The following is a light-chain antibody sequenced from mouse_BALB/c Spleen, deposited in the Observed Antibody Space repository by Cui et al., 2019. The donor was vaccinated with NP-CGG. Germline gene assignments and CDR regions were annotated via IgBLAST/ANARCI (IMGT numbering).Light chain of an antibody. CDR1: TAAVTTNNS. J-gene: IGLJ1*01. V-gene: IGLV1*01. Sequence: QAVVTQESALTTSPGETVTLTCRSSTAAVTTNNSANWVQEKPDHFFTGLIGGTNNRAPGVPARFSGSLIGDKAALTITGAQTEDEAIYFCALWYSNHWVFGGGTKLTVL. CDR3: ALWYSNHWV. CDR2: GTN.